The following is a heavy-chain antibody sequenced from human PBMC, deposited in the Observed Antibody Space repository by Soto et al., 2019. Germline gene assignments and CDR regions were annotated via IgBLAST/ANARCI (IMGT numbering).Heavy chain of an antibody. CDR3: ARGPRRTIVGVVISLAWFDP. V-gene: IGHV4-34*01. D-gene: IGHD3-3*01. CDR1: GGSFSGYY. Sequence: SETLSLTCAVYGGSFSGYYWSWIRQPPGKGLEWIGEINHSGSTNYNPSLKSRVTISVDTAKNQFSLKLSAVTAADTAVYYCARGPRRTIVGVVISLAWFDPWGQGTLVT. J-gene: IGHJ5*02. CDR2: INHSGST.